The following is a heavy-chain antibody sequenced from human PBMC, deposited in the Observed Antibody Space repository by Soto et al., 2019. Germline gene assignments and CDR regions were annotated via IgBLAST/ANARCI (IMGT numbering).Heavy chain of an antibody. CDR2: ISSSSSTI. D-gene: IGHD6-6*01. J-gene: IGHJ4*02. V-gene: IGHV3-48*01. CDR1: GFTFSSYS. CDR3: ATASSIAARHYFDY. Sequence: GGSLRLSCAASGFTFSSYSMNWVRQAPGKGLEWVSYISSSSSTIYYADSVKGRFTISRDNAKNSLYLQMNSLRADDTAVYYCATASSIAARHYFDYWGQGTLVTVSS.